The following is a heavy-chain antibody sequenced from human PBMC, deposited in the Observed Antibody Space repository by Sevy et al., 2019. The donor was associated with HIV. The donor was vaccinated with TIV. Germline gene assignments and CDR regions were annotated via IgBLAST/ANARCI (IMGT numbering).Heavy chain of an antibody. D-gene: IGHD2-21*01. V-gene: IGHV4-39*01. Sequence: SETLSLTCTVSGGSISSYSYYWGWIRQPPGKGLEWIGSVYYSGRTYYNPSLGSRVTISVDTSKNQFSLKLSSVTAADTPVYYCARHTSYISGDCWGQGTLVTVSS. CDR2: VYYSGRT. CDR1: GGSISSYSYY. CDR3: ARHTSYISGDC. J-gene: IGHJ4*02.